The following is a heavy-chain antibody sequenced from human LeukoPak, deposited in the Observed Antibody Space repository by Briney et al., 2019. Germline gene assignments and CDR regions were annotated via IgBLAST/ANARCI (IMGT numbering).Heavy chain of an antibody. V-gene: IGHV3-7*05. J-gene: IGHJ4*02. CDR1: GFTFSPYW. Sequence: GGSLRLSCAASGFTFSPYWMSWVRQARGKGVEGVANIKQDGSEKYYVDSVKGRFTISRDNAKNPLYLQMNSLRVEDTAVYYCARDGLGVVCRSGYYYGPPHFDYWGQGTLVTVSS. D-gene: IGHD3-22*01. CDR3: ARDGLGVVCRSGYYYGPPHFDY. CDR2: IKQDGSEK.